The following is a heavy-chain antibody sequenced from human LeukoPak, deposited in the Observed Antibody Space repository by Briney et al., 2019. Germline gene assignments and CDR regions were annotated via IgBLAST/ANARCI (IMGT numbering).Heavy chain of an antibody. J-gene: IGHJ5*02. V-gene: IGHV4-39*02. Sequence: KPSETLSLTCTVSGGSISMTSFYWGWIRQTPRKGLEWIGNIYYSGSTYYNPSLKSRVTISVDTSKNQFSLDLRSVTAADTGVYYCAREPFYSSGWHLYWFDPWGQGTLVTVSS. D-gene: IGHD6-19*01. CDR3: AREPFYSSGWHLYWFDP. CDR2: IYYSGST. CDR1: GGSISMTSFY.